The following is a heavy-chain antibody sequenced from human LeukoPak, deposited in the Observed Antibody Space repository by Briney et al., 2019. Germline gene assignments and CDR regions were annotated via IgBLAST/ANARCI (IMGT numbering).Heavy chain of an antibody. D-gene: IGHD6-13*01. V-gene: IGHV4-39*07. J-gene: IGHJ6*02. CDR3: ARDPPAAAGTPYYYYYYGMDV. CDR2: IYYSGST. CDR1: GGSISSSSYY. Sequence: KPSETLSLTCTVSGGSISSSSYYWGWIRQPPGKGLEWIGSIYYSGSTYYNPSLKSRVTISVDTSKNQFSLKLSSVTAADTAVYYCARDPPAAAGTPYYYYYYGMDVWGQGTTVTVSS.